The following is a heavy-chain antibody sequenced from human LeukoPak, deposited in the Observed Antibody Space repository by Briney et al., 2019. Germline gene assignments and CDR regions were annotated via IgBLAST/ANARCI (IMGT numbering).Heavy chain of an antibody. CDR1: GYTLTGLS. CDR3: APRIVGVTRDDYFDY. CDR2: FDPEDGET. D-gene: IGHD1-26*01. Sequence: ASVKVSCKVSGYTLTGLSMHWVRQAPGKGLEWMGGFDPEDGETIYAQKFQGRVTMTEDTSTDTAYMELSSLRSEDTAVYYCAPRIVGVTRDDYFDYWGQGTLVTVSS. V-gene: IGHV1-24*01. J-gene: IGHJ4*02.